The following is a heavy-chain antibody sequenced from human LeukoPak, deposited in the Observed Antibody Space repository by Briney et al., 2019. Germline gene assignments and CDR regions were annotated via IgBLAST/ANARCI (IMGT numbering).Heavy chain of an antibody. D-gene: IGHD3-10*01. J-gene: IGHJ4*02. Sequence: GGSLRLSCAASGFTFSSYGMSWVRQAPGKGLEWVSAISGSGGSTYYADSVKGRFTISRDNSKNTLYLQMNSLRAEDTAVYYCAKIYGSGSGGDYWGQGTLVTVSS. V-gene: IGHV3-23*01. CDR3: AKIYGSGSGGDY. CDR1: GFTFSSYG. CDR2: ISGSGGST.